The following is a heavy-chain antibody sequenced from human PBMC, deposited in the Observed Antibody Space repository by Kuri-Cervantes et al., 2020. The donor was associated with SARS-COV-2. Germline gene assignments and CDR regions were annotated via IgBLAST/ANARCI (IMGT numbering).Heavy chain of an antibody. V-gene: IGHV4-39*01. Sequence: SETLSLSCTVSGGSIISTSYYWGWTRQPPGMRLERIGAIHHSGTTLYNPSLESRVTISVDTSQKLFSLELTSVSAADTAVYYCARPLAGGTGSSGAFDFWGQGTLVTVSS. D-gene: IGHD3-10*01. J-gene: IGHJ3*01. CDR3: ARPLAGGTGSSGAFDF. CDR2: IHHSGTT. CDR1: GGSIISTSYY.